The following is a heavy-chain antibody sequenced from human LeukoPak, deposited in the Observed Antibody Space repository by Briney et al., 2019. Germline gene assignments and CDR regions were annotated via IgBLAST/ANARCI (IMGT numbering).Heavy chain of an antibody. V-gene: IGHV1-18*01. Sequence: ASVKVSCKASGYTFTSYGVSWVRQAPGQGLEWMGWISAYNGNTNYAQKVQGRVTMTTDTSTSTAYMELRSLRSDDTAVYYCARDRAAPGTVDFHYWGQGTLVTVSS. CDR3: ARDRAAPGTVDFHY. J-gene: IGHJ4*02. D-gene: IGHD6-13*01. CDR2: ISAYNGNT. CDR1: GYTFTSYG.